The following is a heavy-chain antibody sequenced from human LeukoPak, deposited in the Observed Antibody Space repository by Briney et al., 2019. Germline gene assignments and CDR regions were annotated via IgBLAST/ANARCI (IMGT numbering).Heavy chain of an antibody. Sequence: GGSLRLSCAASGFTFSSYGMHWVRQAPGKGLEWVAVISYDGSNKYYADSVKGRFTISRDNSKNTLYLQMNSLRAEDTAVYYCAKDRGPYYYDSSEYFQHWGQGTLVTVSS. CDR1: GFTFSSYG. V-gene: IGHV3-30*18. CDR2: ISYDGSNK. CDR3: AKDRGPYYYDSSEYFQH. J-gene: IGHJ1*01. D-gene: IGHD3-22*01.